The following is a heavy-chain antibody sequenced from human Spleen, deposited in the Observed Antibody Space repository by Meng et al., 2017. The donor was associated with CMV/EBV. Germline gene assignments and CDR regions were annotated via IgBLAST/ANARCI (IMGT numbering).Heavy chain of an antibody. Sequence: SLKISCAASGFTFADYPMHWVRQAPGKGLEWVSGISWNSGSIGYADSVKGRFTISRDNAKNTLYLQMNSLRAEDTAVYYCARGVSTGTTGIYYYYGMDVWGQGTTVTVSS. D-gene: IGHD1-7*01. CDR1: GFTFADYP. CDR2: ISWNSGSI. V-gene: IGHV3-9*01. CDR3: ARGVSTGTTGIYYYYGMDV. J-gene: IGHJ6*02.